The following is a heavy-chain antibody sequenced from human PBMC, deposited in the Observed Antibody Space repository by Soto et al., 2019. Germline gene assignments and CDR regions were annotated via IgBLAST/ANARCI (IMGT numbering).Heavy chain of an antibody. Sequence: QVQLVQSGAEVKKPGASVKVSCKASGYTFTSYYMYWVRQAPGQGLEWMGIINPSGGSTSYAQKFQGRVTMTRDTSTSTVYMELSSLRSEDTAVYYCARDWTYSGSYYGLFDYLGQGTLVTVSS. V-gene: IGHV1-46*03. J-gene: IGHJ4*02. CDR1: GYTFTSYY. CDR2: INPSGGST. CDR3: ARDWTYSGSYYGLFDY. D-gene: IGHD1-26*01.